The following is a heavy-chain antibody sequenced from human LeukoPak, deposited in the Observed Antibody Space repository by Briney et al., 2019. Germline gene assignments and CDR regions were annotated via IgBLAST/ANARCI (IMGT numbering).Heavy chain of an antibody. CDR2: ISAYNGHT. CDR3: ARDVGEYCSSTNCYASHY. CDR1: GYTFTSYG. V-gene: IGHV1-18*01. J-gene: IGHJ4*02. D-gene: IGHD2-2*01. Sequence: ASVKVSCKASGYTFTSYGITWVRQAPGRGPEWMGWISAYNGHTKYAQKFQGGVTMTRDTSITTAYMELSSLRSDDTAVYYCARDVGEYCSSTNCYASHYWGQGTLVTVSS.